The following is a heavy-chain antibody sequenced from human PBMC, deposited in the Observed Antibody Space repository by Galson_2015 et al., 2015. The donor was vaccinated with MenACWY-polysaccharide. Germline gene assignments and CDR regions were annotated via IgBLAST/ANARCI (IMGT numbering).Heavy chain of an antibody. CDR1: GFTFDDYA. J-gene: IGHJ6*02. D-gene: IGHD3-10*01. CDR2: TSWNSGSI. V-gene: IGHV3-9*01. Sequence: SLRLSCAASGFTFDDYAMHWVRQAPGKGLEWVSGTSWNSGSIGYADSVKGRFTISRDNAKNSLYLQMNSLRAEDTALYYCAKDMITMVRGGPTHYYYYGMDVWGQGTTVTVSS. CDR3: AKDMITMVRGGPTHYYYYGMDV.